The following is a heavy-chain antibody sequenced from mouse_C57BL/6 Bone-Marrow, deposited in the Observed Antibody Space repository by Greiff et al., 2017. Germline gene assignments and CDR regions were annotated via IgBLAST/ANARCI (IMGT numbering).Heavy chain of an antibody. Sequence: EVQLQQSGPELVKPGASVKIPCKASGYTFTDYNMDWVKQSHGKSLEWIGDINPNNGGTIYNQKFKGKATLTVDKSSSTAYMERRSLTSEDTAVYYGARGGDDYDGGYFDVWGTGTTVTVSS. CDR1: GYTFTDYN. J-gene: IGHJ1*03. V-gene: IGHV1-18*01. D-gene: IGHD2-4*01. CDR3: ARGGDDYDGGYFDV. CDR2: INPNNGGT.